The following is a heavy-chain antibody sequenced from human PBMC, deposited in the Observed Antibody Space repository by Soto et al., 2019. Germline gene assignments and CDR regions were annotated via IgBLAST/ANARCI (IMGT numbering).Heavy chain of an antibody. D-gene: IGHD3-10*02. CDR2: IYHSGST. CDR1: GGTISSSNW. V-gene: IGHV4-4*02. Sequence: PSETLSLTCAVSGGTISSSNWRSWVRKPPGKGLEWIGEIYHSGSTNYNPSLKSRVTISVDKSKNQFSLKLSSVTAADTAVYYCASVRGGYYYAMDVWGQGTTVTVSS. CDR3: ASVRGGYYYAMDV. J-gene: IGHJ6*02.